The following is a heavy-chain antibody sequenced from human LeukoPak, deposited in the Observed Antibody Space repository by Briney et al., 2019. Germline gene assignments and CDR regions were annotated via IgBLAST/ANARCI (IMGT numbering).Heavy chain of an antibody. CDR3: ARDRGSSPFDY. Sequence: PGESLRLSCAASGFTVSSNYMSWVRQAPGKGLEWVSVIYSGGSTYYADSVKGRFTISRDNSKNTLYLQMNSLRAEDTAVYYCARDRGSSPFDYWGQGTLVTVSS. CDR2: IYSGGST. D-gene: IGHD6-6*01. V-gene: IGHV3-53*01. CDR1: GFTVSSNY. J-gene: IGHJ4*02.